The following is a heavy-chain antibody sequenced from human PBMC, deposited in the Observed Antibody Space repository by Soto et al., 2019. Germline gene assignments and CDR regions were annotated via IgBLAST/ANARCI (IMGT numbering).Heavy chain of an antibody. D-gene: IGHD2-8*01. CDR2: VSGYNGKT. Sequence: ASVKFSCKASGGTFSSYAISWVRQAPGQGLEWMGWVSGYNGKTKYAQELQGRVTMTTETSTSTAYMELRSLRSDDTAVYYCARDLYPLAYYFDYWGQGTLVTVSS. CDR1: GGTFSSYA. CDR3: ARDLYPLAYYFDY. V-gene: IGHV1-18*01. J-gene: IGHJ4*02.